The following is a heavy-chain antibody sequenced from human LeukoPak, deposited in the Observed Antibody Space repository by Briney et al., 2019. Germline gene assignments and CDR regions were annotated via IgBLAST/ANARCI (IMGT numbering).Heavy chain of an antibody. D-gene: IGHD6-13*01. CDR1: GFTFSSYG. V-gene: IGHV3-30*02. CDR2: IRYDGSNK. CDR3: ARDFSGEYSSSWYFGRDYYYYMDV. J-gene: IGHJ6*03. Sequence: GGSLRLSCAASGFTFSSYGMHWVRQAPGKGLEWVAFIRYDGSNKYYADSVKGRFTISRDNAKNSLYLQMNSLRAEDTAVYYCARDFSGEYSSSWYFGRDYYYYMDVWGKGTTVTISS.